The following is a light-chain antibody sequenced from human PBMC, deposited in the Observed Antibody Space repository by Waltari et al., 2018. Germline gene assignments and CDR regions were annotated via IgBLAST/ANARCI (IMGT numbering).Light chain of an antibody. Sequence: DIQLTQSPSFLSASVGDRVTITCRASQAIRTYLAWYQQTPGKAPKLLIYVASKLQTGVPVRFSGSGSGTEFTLTISGMQPEDVATYYCPHFNSYPLTFGGGTKVEIK. J-gene: IGKJ4*01. CDR1: QAIRTY. CDR3: PHFNSYPLT. V-gene: IGKV1-9*01. CDR2: VAS.